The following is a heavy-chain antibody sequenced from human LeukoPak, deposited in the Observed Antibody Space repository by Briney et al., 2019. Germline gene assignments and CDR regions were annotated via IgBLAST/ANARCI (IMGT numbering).Heavy chain of an antibody. CDR2: ISSSSYV. V-gene: IGHV3-21*01. CDR3: AGAHSSSPAEY. Sequence: GGSLRLSCAASGFTFSLYSMNWVRQAPGKGLEWVSSISSSSYVYYADSIKGRFTISRDNAKNSLYLQMNSLRAEDTAVYYCAGAHSSSPAEYWGQGTLVTVSS. J-gene: IGHJ4*02. D-gene: IGHD6-6*01. CDR1: GFTFSLYS.